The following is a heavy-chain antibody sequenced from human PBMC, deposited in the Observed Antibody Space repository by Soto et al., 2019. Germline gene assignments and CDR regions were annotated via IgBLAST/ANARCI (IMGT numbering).Heavy chain of an antibody. J-gene: IGHJ4*02. CDR1: GFTFSSYG. D-gene: IGHD3-10*01. V-gene: IGHV3-33*06. CDR2: IWYDGSNK. CDR3: AKDRGLGSYPRYYFDY. Sequence: GGSLRLSCAASGFTFSSYGMHWVRQAPGKGLEWVAVIWYDGSNKYYADSVKGRFTISSDNSKNTLYLQMNSLRAEDTAVYYCAKDRGLGSYPRYYFDYWGQGTLVTVSS.